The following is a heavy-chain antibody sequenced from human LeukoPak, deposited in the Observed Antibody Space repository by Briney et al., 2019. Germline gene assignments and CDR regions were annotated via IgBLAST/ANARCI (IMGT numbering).Heavy chain of an antibody. Sequence: GGSLRLSCAASGFTFSSYGMHWVRQAPGKGLEWVAFIRYDGSNKYYADSVKGRFTISRDNSKNTLYLQMNSLRAEDTAVYYCAKATTVTNTNFDYWGQGTLVTVSS. CDR3: AKATTVTNTNFDY. D-gene: IGHD4-17*01. CDR2: IRYDGSNK. J-gene: IGHJ4*02. CDR1: GFTFSSYG. V-gene: IGHV3-30*02.